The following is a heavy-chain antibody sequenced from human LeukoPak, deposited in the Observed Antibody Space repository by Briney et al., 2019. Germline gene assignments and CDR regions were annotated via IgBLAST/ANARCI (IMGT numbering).Heavy chain of an antibody. V-gene: IGHV4-34*01. D-gene: IGHD3-9*01. Sequence: SETLSLTCAVYGGSFSGYYWSWIRQPPGKGPEWIGSIYHSGTSYYNPSLKSRVTISIGTSKNHFSLRLNSVTAADMAVYYCAKTRENYNVLTGYYAGNYYFESWGQGTLVTVSS. J-gene: IGHJ4*02. CDR3: AKTRENYNVLTGYYAGNYYFES. CDR1: GGSFSGYY. CDR2: IYHSGTS.